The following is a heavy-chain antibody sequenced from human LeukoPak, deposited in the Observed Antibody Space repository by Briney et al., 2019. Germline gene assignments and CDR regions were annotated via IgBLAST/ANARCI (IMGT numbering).Heavy chain of an antibody. V-gene: IGHV1-2*02. Sequence: ASVKVSCKASGYSFTDYFMHWVRQAPGQGLEWMGLINPNSGERNYAQKYQGRVTLTRDTSISTAYMELSSLISDDTAVYYCASSLISTAGTSFDSWGQGTLVTVSS. CDR1: GYSFTDYF. D-gene: IGHD6-13*01. CDR2: INPNSGER. CDR3: ASSLISTAGTSFDS. J-gene: IGHJ4*02.